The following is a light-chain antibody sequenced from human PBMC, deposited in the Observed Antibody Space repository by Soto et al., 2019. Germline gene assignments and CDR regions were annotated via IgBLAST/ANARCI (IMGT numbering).Light chain of an antibody. Sequence: QSALTQPASVSGSPGQSITISCTGTSSDVGGYNYVSWYQQHPGRAPKLMIYDVTNRLSGVSNRFSGSKSGNTASLTISGLQAEDEADYYCGSYTSSSTLYVFGTGTKLTVL. J-gene: IGLJ1*01. CDR2: DVT. CDR3: GSYTSSSTLYV. CDR1: SSDVGGYNY. V-gene: IGLV2-14*01.